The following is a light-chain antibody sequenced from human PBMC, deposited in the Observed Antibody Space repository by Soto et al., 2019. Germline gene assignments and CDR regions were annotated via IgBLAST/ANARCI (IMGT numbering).Light chain of an antibody. CDR2: EGS. Sequence: QSVLTQPASVSGSPEQSITISCTGTSSDVGAYNLVSWYQQHPGKAPRLIIYEGSKRPSGVSNRFSGSKSGNTASLTISGLQAEDEADYYCCSYAGSVVFGGGTKLTVL. CDR1: SSDVGAYNL. CDR3: CSYAGSVV. J-gene: IGLJ2*01. V-gene: IGLV2-23*01.